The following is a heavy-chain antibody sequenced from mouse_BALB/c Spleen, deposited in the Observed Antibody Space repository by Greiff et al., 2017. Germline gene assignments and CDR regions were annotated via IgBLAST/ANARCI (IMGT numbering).Heavy chain of an antibody. V-gene: IGHV3-8*02. J-gene: IGHJ1*01. D-gene: IGHD1-3*01. CDR3: ARYSGNYWYFDV. CDR1: GDSITSGY. Sequence: EVHLVESGPSLVKPSQTLSLTCSVTGDSITSGYWNWIRKFPGNKLEYMGYISYSGSTYYNPSLKSRISITRDTSKNQYYLQLNSVTTEDTATYYCARYSGNYWYFDVWGAGTTVTVS. CDR2: ISYSGST.